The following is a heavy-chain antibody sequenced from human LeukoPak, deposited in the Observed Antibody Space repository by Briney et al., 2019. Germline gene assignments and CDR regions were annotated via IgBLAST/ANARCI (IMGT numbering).Heavy chain of an antibody. V-gene: IGHV4-39*01. D-gene: IGHD1-26*01. CDR3: ARHLALGPYDY. Sequence: SETLSLTCTVSGDSIGSGTHYWGWIRQPPGKGLEWIGSIYYSGSTYYTPSLKSRVTISVDTSKNQFSLKVPSVTAADTAVYYCARHLALGPYDYWGQGTLVTVSS. CDR2: IYYSGST. J-gene: IGHJ4*02. CDR1: GDSIGSGTHY.